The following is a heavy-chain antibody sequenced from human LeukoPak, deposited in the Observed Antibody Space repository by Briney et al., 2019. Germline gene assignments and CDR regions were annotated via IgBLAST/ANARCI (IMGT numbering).Heavy chain of an antibody. Sequence: PGGSLRLSCAASGFTFSTYWMTWVRQAPGKGLEGVANIKPDGSKKYYVDSVKGRFTISSDTAKKSLYLQMNSLRAEDTAVYYCARGADYYYYMDVWGKGTTVTVSS. V-gene: IGHV3-7*01. CDR2: IKPDGSKK. CDR1: GFTFSTYW. CDR3: ARGADYYYYMDV. J-gene: IGHJ6*03.